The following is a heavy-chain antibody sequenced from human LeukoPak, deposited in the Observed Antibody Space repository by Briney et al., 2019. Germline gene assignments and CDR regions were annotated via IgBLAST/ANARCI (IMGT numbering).Heavy chain of an antibody. Sequence: PGRSLRLSCAASGFTFSSYGMHWVRQAPGKGLEWVAVISYDGSNKYYADSVKGRFTISRDNSKNTLYLQMNSLRAEDTAVYYCARGDWGPYYWGQGTLVTVSS. J-gene: IGHJ4*02. CDR1: GFTFSSYG. CDR2: ISYDGSNK. V-gene: IGHV3-30*03. CDR3: ARGDWGPYY. D-gene: IGHD7-27*01.